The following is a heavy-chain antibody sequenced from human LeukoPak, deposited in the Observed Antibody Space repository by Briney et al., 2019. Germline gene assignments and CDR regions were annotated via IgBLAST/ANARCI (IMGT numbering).Heavy chain of an antibody. Sequence: SETLSLTCTVSSYSISSGYYWGWIRQPPGKGLEWIGSIYHSGSTYYNPSLKSRVTISVDTSKNQFSLKLSSVTAADTAVYYCARDRVQNWFDPWGQGTLVTVSS. J-gene: IGHJ5*02. CDR3: ARDRVQNWFDP. CDR2: IYHSGST. D-gene: IGHD3-10*01. V-gene: IGHV4-38-2*02. CDR1: SYSISSGYY.